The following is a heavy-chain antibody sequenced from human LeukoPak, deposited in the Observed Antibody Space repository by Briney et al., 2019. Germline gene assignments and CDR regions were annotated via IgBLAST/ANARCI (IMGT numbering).Heavy chain of an antibody. CDR1: GFTFGDYA. Sequence: GGSLRLSCAASGFTFGDYAMHWVRQAPGKGLEWVSLISGDGGSTYYADSVKGRFTISRDNSKNSLYLQMNSLRTEDTALYYCAKGTCSSTSCYFDYWGQGTLVTVSS. CDR3: AKGTCSSTSCYFDY. CDR2: ISGDGGST. D-gene: IGHD2-2*01. V-gene: IGHV3-43*02. J-gene: IGHJ4*02.